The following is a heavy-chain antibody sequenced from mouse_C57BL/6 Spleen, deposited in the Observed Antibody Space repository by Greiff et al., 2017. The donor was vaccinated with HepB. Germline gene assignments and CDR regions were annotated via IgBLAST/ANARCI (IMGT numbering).Heavy chain of an antibody. V-gene: IGHV1-80*01. Sequence: QVQLKQSGAELVKPGASVKISCKASGYAFSSYWMNWVKQRPGKGLEWIGQIYPGDGDTNYNGKFKGKATLTADKSSSTAYMQLSSLTSEDSAVYFWARLGITTEYYFDYWGQGTTLTVSS. D-gene: IGHD1-1*01. CDR1: GYAFSSYW. CDR3: ARLGITTEYYFDY. CDR2: IYPGDGDT. J-gene: IGHJ2*01.